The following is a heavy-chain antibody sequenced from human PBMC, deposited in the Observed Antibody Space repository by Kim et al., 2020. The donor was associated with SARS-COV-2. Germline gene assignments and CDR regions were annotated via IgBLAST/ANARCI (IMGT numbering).Heavy chain of an antibody. V-gene: IGHV3-48*04. J-gene: IGHJ2*01. CDR2: ISSSSSTI. Sequence: GGSLRLSCAASGFTFSSYSMNWVRQAPGKGLEWVSYISSSSSTIYYADSVKGRFTISRDNAKNSLYLQMNSLRAEDTAVYYCAGAALRAYDILTGYYTKHRYFDLWGRGTLVTVS. CDR1: GFTFSSYS. D-gene: IGHD3-9*01. CDR3: AGAALRAYDILTGYYTKHRYFDL.